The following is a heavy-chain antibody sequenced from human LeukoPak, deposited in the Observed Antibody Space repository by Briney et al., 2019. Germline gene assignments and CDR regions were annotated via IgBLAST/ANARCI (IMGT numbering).Heavy chain of an antibody. J-gene: IGHJ4*02. Sequence: GASVKVSCKASGYTFTSYDINWVRQATGQGLEWMGWMNPNSGNTGYAQKFQGRVTMTRNTSISTAYMELSSLRSEDTAVYYCARGSKEDYYDSSGYLLEDYWGQGTLVTVSS. CDR3: ARGSKEDYYDSSGYLLEDY. V-gene: IGHV1-8*01. D-gene: IGHD3-22*01. CDR2: MNPNSGNT. CDR1: GYTFTSYD.